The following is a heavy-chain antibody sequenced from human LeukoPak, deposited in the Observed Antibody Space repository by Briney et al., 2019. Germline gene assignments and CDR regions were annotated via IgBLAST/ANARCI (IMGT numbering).Heavy chain of an antibody. CDR3: AKDLGMGGGSCFHH. Sequence: GGSLRLSCAASGFTFSSYAMSWVRQAPGRGLEWVSAISGSGGNTYYAGSVKGRFTISRDNSRNTLYLQMNSLRVEDTAVYYCAKDLGMGGGSCFHHWGQGILVTVSS. D-gene: IGHD2-15*01. V-gene: IGHV3-23*01. J-gene: IGHJ5*02. CDR1: GFTFSSYA. CDR2: ISGSGGNT.